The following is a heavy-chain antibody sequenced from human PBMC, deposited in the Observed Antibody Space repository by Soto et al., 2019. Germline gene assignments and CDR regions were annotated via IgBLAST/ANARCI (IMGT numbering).Heavy chain of an antibody. V-gene: IGHV3-7*04. CDR2: IKQDGSEK. CDR1: GFTFSSYW. Sequence: GGSLRLSCAASGFTFSSYWMSWVRQAPGKGLEWVANIKQDGSEKYYVDSVKGRFTISRDNAKNSLYLQMNSLRAEDTAVYYCARAVFSGYVVEYYFDYWGQGTLVTVSS. J-gene: IGHJ4*02. CDR3: ARAVFSGYVVEYYFDY. D-gene: IGHD5-12*01.